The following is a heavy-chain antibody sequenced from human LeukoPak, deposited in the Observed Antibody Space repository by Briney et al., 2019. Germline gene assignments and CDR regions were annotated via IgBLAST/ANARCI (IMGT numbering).Heavy chain of an antibody. CDR2: IKDKIDGGTT. Sequence: PGGSLRLSCAASGFPFRNAWMTWVRQAPGKGLEWVGPIKDKIDGGTTDYAEAVKGRFTILRDDSKNSLYLQMNSLKTEDTAVYDCTTVRYDRSSSLDYWGQGTLVTVSS. CDR3: TTVRYDRSSSLDY. J-gene: IGHJ4*02. D-gene: IGHD3-22*01. V-gene: IGHV3-15*01. CDR1: GFPFRNAW.